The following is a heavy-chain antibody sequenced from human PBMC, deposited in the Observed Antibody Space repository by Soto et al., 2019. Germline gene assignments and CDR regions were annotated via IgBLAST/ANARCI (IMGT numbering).Heavy chain of an antibody. CDR2: ICNDGTNK. CDR3: AKDVKSRSSGPN. Sequence: LRLSRAVSGFTFNSNDMTWVRQAPGKGLEWVSTICNDGTNKYYADSVKGRFTISRDNSKNTLYLQMNSLRAEDTAVSYCAKDVKSRSSGPNWGQGTLVNVSS. J-gene: IGHJ4*02. CDR1: GFTFNSND. V-gene: IGHV3-23*01. D-gene: IGHD6-19*01.